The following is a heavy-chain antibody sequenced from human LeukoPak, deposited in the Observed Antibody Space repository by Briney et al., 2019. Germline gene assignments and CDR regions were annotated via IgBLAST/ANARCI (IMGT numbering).Heavy chain of an antibody. J-gene: IGHJ6*03. Sequence: SETLSLTCAVFDGSFSDYYWTWIRQFPGRGLEWIGEINDSGGTNYSPSLKSRVTISVDPSKNQFSMKLRSVTAADTAVYYCARRVTIIYYMDLWGKGTTVTVSS. CDR3: ARRVTIIYYMDL. D-gene: IGHD3-3*01. V-gene: IGHV4-34*01. CDR2: INDSGGT. CDR1: DGSFSDYY.